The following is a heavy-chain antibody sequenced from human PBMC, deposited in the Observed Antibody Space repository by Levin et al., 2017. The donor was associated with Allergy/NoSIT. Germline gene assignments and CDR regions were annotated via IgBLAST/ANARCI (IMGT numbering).Heavy chain of an antibody. Sequence: GASVKVSCAASGFIFSSYAMNWVRQAPGKGLEWVSTITGSGDRTYYADSVKGRFTTSRDNSKNTLYLQMSSLRDDDTAVYYCAKEGASCSGDCIWYFDLWGRGTLVTVSS. D-gene: IGHD2-21*02. CDR3: AKEGASCSGDCIWYFDL. CDR1: GFIFSSYA. J-gene: IGHJ2*01. V-gene: IGHV3-23*01. CDR2: ITGSGDRT.